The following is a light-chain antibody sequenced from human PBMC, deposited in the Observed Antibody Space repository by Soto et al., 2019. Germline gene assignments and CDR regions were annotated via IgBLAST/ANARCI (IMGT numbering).Light chain of an antibody. CDR2: EGS. Sequence: QSALTQPASVSGSPGQSITISCTGTSSDVGSYNLVSWYQQHPGKAPKLMIYEGSKRPSGVSNRFSGSKSGNPASLTISGLQAEDEADYYCCSYASSSTLVFGGGTKLTVL. CDR1: SSDVGSYNL. CDR3: CSYASSSTLV. V-gene: IGLV2-23*01. J-gene: IGLJ2*01.